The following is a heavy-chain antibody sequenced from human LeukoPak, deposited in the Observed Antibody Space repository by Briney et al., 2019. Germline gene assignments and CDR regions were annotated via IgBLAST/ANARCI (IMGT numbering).Heavy chain of an antibody. CDR1: GYSFTSYW. Sequence: GESLKISCKGSGYSFTSYWFGWVRQMPGKGLEWMGIIYPGDSDTRYSPSFQGQVTISADKSISTAYLQWSSLKASDTAMYYCAGHDGYYYDSSGYSAFDIWGQGTMVTVSS. CDR2: IYPGDSDT. D-gene: IGHD3-22*01. CDR3: AGHDGYYYDSSGYSAFDI. V-gene: IGHV5-51*01. J-gene: IGHJ3*02.